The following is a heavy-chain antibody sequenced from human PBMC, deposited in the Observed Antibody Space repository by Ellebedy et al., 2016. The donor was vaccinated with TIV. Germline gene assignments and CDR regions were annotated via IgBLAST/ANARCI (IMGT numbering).Heavy chain of an antibody. CDR3: ARTGSYGDYVYYHYGLDV. CDR1: GSRFSDNW. J-gene: IGHJ6*02. Sequence: GESLKISCAASGSRFSDNWMHWVRQAPGKGLEWVANIRQDGSEKYYVASVQGRFAISRDNSKNSLFLQMNSLRAEDTAVYYCARTGSYGDYVYYHYGLDVWGQGTTVTVSS. CDR2: IRQDGSEK. V-gene: IGHV3-7*03. D-gene: IGHD4-17*01.